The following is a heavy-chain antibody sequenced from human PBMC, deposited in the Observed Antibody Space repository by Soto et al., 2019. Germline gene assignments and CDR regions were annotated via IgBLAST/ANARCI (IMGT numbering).Heavy chain of an antibody. CDR1: GGSISSSSYY. CDR3: ARVSGIYYYGMDV. D-gene: IGHD3-10*01. Sequence: PSETLSLTCTVSGGSISSSSYYWGWIRQPPGKGLEWIGYIYYSGSTYYNPSLKSRVTISVDTSRSQFSLKLSSVTAADTAVYYCARVSGIYYYGMDVWGQGTTVT. V-gene: IGHV4-39*01. J-gene: IGHJ6*02. CDR2: IYYSGST.